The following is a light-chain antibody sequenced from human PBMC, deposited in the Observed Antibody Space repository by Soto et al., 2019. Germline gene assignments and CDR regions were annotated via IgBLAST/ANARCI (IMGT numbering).Light chain of an antibody. J-gene: IGLJ1*01. Sequence: QSALTQPPSASGSPGQSVAISCTGTSSDVGGYNYVSWYQPHSGKAPKLMIYEVNKRPSGVPDRFSGSKSSNTASLTVYGHQAEDEADYHCSSYAGSSNVFRTGTNLTVL. V-gene: IGLV2-8*01. CDR3: SSYAGSSNV. CDR2: EVN. CDR1: SSDVGGYNY.